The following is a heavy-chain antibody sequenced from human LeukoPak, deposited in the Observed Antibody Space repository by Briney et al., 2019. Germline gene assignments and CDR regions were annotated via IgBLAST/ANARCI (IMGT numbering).Heavy chain of an antibody. Sequence: ASVKVSCKASGGTFSSYAISWVRQAPGQGLEWMGGIIPIFGTANYAQKFQGRVTITTDESTSTAYMELRSLRSDDTAVYYCARDQYIVVVPAAKTDNWFDPWGQGTLVTVSS. V-gene: IGHV1-69*05. J-gene: IGHJ5*02. CDR1: GGTFSSYA. CDR3: ARDQYIVVVPAAKTDNWFDP. D-gene: IGHD2-2*01. CDR2: IIPIFGTA.